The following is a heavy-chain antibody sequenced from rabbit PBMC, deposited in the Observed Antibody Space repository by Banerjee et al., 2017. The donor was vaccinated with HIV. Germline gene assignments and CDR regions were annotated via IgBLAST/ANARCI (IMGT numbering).Heavy chain of an antibody. D-gene: IGHD1-1*01. Sequence: QSLEESGGDLVKPGASLTLTCTASGFSFSATYYMCWVRQAPGKGLEWIGCIYNGDGSTYYASWVNGRLTISKTSSTTVTLQMTSLTAADTATYFCARDEASSSGWWFALWGPGTLVTVS. CDR2: IYNGDGST. CDR3: ARDEASSSGWWFAL. J-gene: IGHJ4*01. V-gene: IGHV1S40*01. CDR1: GFSFSATYY.